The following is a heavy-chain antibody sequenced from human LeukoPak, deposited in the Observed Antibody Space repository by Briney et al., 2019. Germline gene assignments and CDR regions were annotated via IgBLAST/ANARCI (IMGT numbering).Heavy chain of an antibody. J-gene: IGHJ4*02. V-gene: IGHV4-61*01. Sequence: PSETLSLTCTVSGGSVSSGSYHWSWIRQPPGQGLEWNGYIYYSGSTNYNPSLKSRVTISVDTSKIQFSLKLSSVTAADTAVYYCARLIAAAVLNFGYWGQGTLVTVSS. CDR1: GGSVSSGSYH. CDR3: ARLIAAAVLNFGY. D-gene: IGHD6-13*01. CDR2: IYYSGST.